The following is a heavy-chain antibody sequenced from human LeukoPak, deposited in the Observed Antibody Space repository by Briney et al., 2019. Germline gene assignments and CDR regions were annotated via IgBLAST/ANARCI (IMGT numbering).Heavy chain of an antibody. CDR2: IYSGGGT. CDR1: GFTVSSNY. Sequence: GGSLRLSCAASGFTVSSNYMSWVRQAPGKGLEWVSVIYSGGGTYYADSVKGRFTISRDNSKNTLYLQMNSPRAEDTAVYYCARDRGDNWYFDLWGRGTLVTVSS. D-gene: IGHD2-21*02. CDR3: ARDRGDNWYFDL. V-gene: IGHV3-66*02. J-gene: IGHJ2*01.